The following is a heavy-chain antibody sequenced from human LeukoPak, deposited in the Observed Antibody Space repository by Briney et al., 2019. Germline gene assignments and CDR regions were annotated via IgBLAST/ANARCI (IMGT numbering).Heavy chain of an antibody. J-gene: IGHJ4*02. Sequence: SETLSLTCSVPGDSMNTYYWTWSRQPPGKGLEWSGYICVSGTTSYNPSLRSRVTLAVDTTRTHFSLRLSSVAAADTAIYYCARGRIRSTFTDYFDCWGQGILVTVSS. CDR3: ARGRIRSTFTDYFDC. CDR1: GDSMNTYY. CDR2: ICVSGTT. D-gene: IGHD4-17*01. V-gene: IGHV4-59*01.